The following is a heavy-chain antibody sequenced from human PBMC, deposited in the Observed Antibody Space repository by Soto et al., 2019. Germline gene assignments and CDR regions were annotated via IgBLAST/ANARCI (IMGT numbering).Heavy chain of an antibody. CDR2: ISYDGSNK. CDR1: GITFSSYG. J-gene: IGHJ4*02. V-gene: IGHV3-30*18. D-gene: IGHD2-15*01. Sequence: QVQLVESGGGVVQPGRCLRISCAASGITFSSYGMHWVRQAPGKGLEWVAVISYDGSNKYYADSVKGRFTISRDNSKNTLYLQMNSLRAEDTAVYYCAKDLRRYCSGGSCCPFDYWGQGTLVTVSS. CDR3: AKDLRRYCSGGSCCPFDY.